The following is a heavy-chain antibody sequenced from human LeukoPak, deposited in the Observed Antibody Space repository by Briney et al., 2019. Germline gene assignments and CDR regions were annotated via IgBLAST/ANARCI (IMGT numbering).Heavy chain of an antibody. D-gene: IGHD3-10*01. V-gene: IGHV1-2*02. CDR2: INPSSGDT. CDR3: VKGDYYGSGTIIVL. J-gene: IGHJ4*02. Sequence: ASVKVSCKASGYTFNGYYMHWVRQAPGQGLEWMGWINPSSGDTNYAQKFQGRVTMTRDTSISTAYMELTSLRSDDTAVYYCVKGDYYGSGTIIVLWGQGTLVTVSS. CDR1: GYTFNGYY.